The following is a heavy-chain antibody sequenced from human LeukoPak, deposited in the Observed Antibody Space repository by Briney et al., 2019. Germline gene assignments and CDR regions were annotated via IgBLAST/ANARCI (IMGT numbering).Heavy chain of an antibody. V-gene: IGHV3-74*01. D-gene: IGHD1-26*01. CDR1: GFTFSSYD. CDR2: INSDGSST. J-gene: IGHJ4*02. Sequence: PGGSLRLSCAASGFTFSSYDMHWVRQAPGKGLVWVSRINSDGSSTSYADSVKGRFTISRDNAENTLFLQMNGLRAEDTAVYYCANSGYSLDKFDYWGQGTLVTVSS. CDR3: ANSGYSLDKFDY.